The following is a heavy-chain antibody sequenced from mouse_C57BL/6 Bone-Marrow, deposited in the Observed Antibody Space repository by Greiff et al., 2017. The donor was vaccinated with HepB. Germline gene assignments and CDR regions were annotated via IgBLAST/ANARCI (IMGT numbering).Heavy chain of an antibody. CDR1: GFNIKDDY. Sequence: EVQLKQSGAELVRPGASVKLSCTASGFNIKDDYMHWVKQRPEQGLEWIGWIDPENGDTEYASKFQGKATITADTSSNTAYLQLRSLTSEDTSVYYCTMYYYGAYAIDYWGQGTSVTVSS. CDR3: TMYYYGAYAIDY. J-gene: IGHJ4*01. D-gene: IGHD1-1*01. V-gene: IGHV14-4*01. CDR2: IDPENGDT.